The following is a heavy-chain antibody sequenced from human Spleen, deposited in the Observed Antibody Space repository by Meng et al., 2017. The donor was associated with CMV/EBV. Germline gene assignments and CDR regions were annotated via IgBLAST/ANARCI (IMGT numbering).Heavy chain of an antibody. J-gene: IGHJ3*01. D-gene: IGHD1-26*01. V-gene: IGHV1-2*02. CDR2: INPNSGGT. Sequence: KASGYIFTVYYIHWVRQAPGQGLEWMGRINPNSGGTNFAQKFQGRVTMTRDTSISTLSMELRRLRSDDTAVYFCTRSTSWESDAFDFWGQGTMVTVSS. CDR1: GYIFTVYY. CDR3: TRSTSWESDAFDF.